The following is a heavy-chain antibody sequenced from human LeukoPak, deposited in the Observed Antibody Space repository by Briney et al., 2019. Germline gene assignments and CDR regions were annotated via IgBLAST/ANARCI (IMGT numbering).Heavy chain of an antibody. J-gene: IGHJ4*02. CDR2: VSDSGSSE. Sequence: QPGGSLRLSCVASGISLSNHAMSWVRQAPGKGLEWIAGVSDSGSSEYYADSVKGRFTISRDNSKNTLYLQMNSLRAEDTAVYYCLPVRGVIIDFDYWGQGTLVTVSS. CDR1: GISLSNHA. D-gene: IGHD3-10*01. V-gene: IGHV3-23*01. CDR3: LPVRGVIIDFDY.